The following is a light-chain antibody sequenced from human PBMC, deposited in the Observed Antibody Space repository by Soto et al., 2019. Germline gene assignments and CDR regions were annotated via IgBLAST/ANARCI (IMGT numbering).Light chain of an antibody. CDR1: NSDVGIYDF. V-gene: IGLV2-14*01. Sequence: QSVLTQPGSVSGTPGQSITISCTGSNSDVGIYDFVSWYQHHPGRAPKLIVSEVSHRPSGVSNRFSGSKSGNTASLTISGLQSEDEADSYCISYTSDDVRYVFGTGTKVTVL. J-gene: IGLJ1*01. CDR2: EVS. CDR3: ISYTSDDVRYV.